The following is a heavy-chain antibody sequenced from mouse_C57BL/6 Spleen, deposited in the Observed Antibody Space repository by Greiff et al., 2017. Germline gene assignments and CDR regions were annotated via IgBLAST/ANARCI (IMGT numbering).Heavy chain of an antibody. Sequence: QVQLQQPGAELVKPWASVKLSCKASGYTFTSYWMHWVKQRPGRGLEWMGRIEPSSGGAKYNEKFKSKATLTVDKPSSTAYMQLSGLTSEDSAVXYCARRDYDGAYWGQGTLVTVSA. D-gene: IGHD2-4*01. V-gene: IGHV1-72*01. CDR1: GYTFTSYW. J-gene: IGHJ3*01. CDR2: IEPSSGGA. CDR3: ARRDYDGAY.